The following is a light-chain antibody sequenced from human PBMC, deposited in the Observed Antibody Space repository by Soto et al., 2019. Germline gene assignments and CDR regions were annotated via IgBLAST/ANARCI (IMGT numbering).Light chain of an antibody. CDR3: QQYGSSGT. CDR2: GAS. CDR1: QSVSNNY. V-gene: IGKV3-20*01. Sequence: EIGLTQSQGTLSLSPWEIATLSCRASQSVSNNYLAWYQQKPGQAPRLLIYGASNRATGIPDRFSGSGSGTDFTLTISRLEPEDFAVYYCQQYGSSGTFGQGTKVDIK. J-gene: IGKJ1*01.